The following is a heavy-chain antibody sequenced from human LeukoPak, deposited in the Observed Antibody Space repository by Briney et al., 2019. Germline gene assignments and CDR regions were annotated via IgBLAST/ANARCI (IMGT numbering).Heavy chain of an antibody. CDR2: IYYTVST. V-gene: IGHV4-59*01. J-gene: IGHJ4*02. Sequence: SETLSLTCTVSGGSISSYYWSWIRQPPGKGLEWIGYIYYTVSTNYNPSLKSRVTISVDTSKNQFSLKLTSVTAADTAVYYCARTRPDMVPHFDYWGQGTLVTVSS. CDR1: GGSISSYY. CDR3: ARTRPDMVPHFDY. D-gene: IGHD2-8*01.